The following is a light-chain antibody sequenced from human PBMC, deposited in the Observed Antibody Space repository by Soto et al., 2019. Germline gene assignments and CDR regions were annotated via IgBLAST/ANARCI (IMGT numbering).Light chain of an antibody. Sequence: DIQMTQSPSSLSASVGDRVTITCRASQGIGNELAWFQQKPGQVPKLLIYAASTLKSGVPSRFSGSGSGTDFTLTISSLQTEDVATYYCQKYNSAPQTFGPGTKVEIK. J-gene: IGKJ1*01. CDR1: QGIGNE. CDR2: AAS. V-gene: IGKV1-27*01. CDR3: QKYNSAPQT.